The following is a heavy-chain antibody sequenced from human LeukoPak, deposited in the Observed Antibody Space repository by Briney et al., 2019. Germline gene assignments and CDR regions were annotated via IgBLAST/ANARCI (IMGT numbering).Heavy chain of an antibody. CDR1: GFTFSSYA. CDR2: ISGSGGST. J-gene: IGHJ6*04. V-gene: IGHV3-23*01. D-gene: IGHD2-8*01. CDR3: AKHAEDIVLMVYAPMDV. Sequence: PGGSLRLSCAASGFTFSSYAMSWVRQAPGKGPEWVSAISGSGGSTYYADSAKGRFTISRDNSKNTLYLQMNSLRAEDTAVYYCAKHAEDIVLMVYAPMDVWGKGTTVTVSS.